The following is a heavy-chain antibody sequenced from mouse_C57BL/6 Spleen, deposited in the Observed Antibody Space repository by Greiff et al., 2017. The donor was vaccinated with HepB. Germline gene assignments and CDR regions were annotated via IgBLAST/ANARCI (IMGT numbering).Heavy chain of an antibody. CDR2: ISSGSSTI. D-gene: IGHD1-1*01. CDR1: GFTFSDYG. Sequence: EVMLVESGGGLVKPGGSLKLSCAASGFTFSDYGMHWVSQAPEKGLEWVAYISSGSSTIYYAETVKGRFTISRDNAKNTLFLQMPSLRSEDTAMYYCARRHYGSSHWYFDVWGTGTTVTVSS. CDR3: ARRHYGSSHWYFDV. V-gene: IGHV5-17*01. J-gene: IGHJ1*03.